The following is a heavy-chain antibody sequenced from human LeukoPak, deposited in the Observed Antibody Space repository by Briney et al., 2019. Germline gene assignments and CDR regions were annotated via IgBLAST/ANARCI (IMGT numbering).Heavy chain of an antibody. CDR3: ASEYFEEGGDAFDI. CDR2: INPNSGGT. Sequence: ASVKVSFTASGYTFTVYYMHWVRQAPGQGLEWMGWINPNSGGTNYAQKFQGRVTMTRDTSISTAYMELSRLRSDDTAVYYCASEYFEEGGDAFDIWGQGTMVTVSS. J-gene: IGHJ3*02. V-gene: IGHV1-2*02. CDR1: GYTFTVYY. D-gene: IGHD3-9*01.